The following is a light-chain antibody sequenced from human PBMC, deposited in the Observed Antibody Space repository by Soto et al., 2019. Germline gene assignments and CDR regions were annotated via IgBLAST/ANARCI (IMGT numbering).Light chain of an antibody. CDR1: SDDIGGYNF. CDR2: EVR. J-gene: IGLJ1*01. CDR3: SSFSGGSTPRL. V-gene: IGLV2-14*01. Sequence: QSALTQPASVSGSPGQSITISCSGTSDDIGGYNFVSWYQQHPGKVPKLITYEVRNRPSGVSHRFSGSKSGNTAYLTISGLQAEDEADYYCSSFSGGSTPRLFGTGTKVTVL.